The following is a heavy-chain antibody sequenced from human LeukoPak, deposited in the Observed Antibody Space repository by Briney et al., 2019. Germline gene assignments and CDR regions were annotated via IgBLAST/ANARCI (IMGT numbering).Heavy chain of an antibody. CDR3: ARAVGYYYDSSGYYYARWFDP. CDR2: MNPNSGNT. D-gene: IGHD3-22*01. CDR1: GYTFTSYD. Sequence: ASVKVSCKASGYTFTSYDINWVRQATGQGLEWMGWMNPNSGNTGYAQKFQGRVTMTRSTSISTAYMELSSLRSEDTAVYYCARAVGYYYDSSGYYYARWFDPWGQGTLVTVSS. J-gene: IGHJ5*02. V-gene: IGHV1-8*01.